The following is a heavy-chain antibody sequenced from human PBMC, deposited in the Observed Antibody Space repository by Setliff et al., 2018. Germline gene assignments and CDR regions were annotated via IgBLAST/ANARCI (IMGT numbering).Heavy chain of an antibody. CDR2: IYIGGSA. CDR1: GGSVSSGSYY. CDR3: AREQWLDPPGYYYMDV. J-gene: IGHJ6*03. V-gene: IGHV4-61*10. D-gene: IGHD6-19*01. Sequence: PSETLCLTCTVSGGSVSSGSYYWSWIRQPAGKGLEWIGHIYIGGSANYNPSLKSRVTMSIDTSKNQFSLKLNSVTAADMAVYYCAREQWLDPPGYYYMDVWAKGTTVTVSS.